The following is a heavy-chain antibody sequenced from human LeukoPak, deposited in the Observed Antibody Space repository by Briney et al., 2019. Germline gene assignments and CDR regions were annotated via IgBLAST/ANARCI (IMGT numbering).Heavy chain of an antibody. D-gene: IGHD5-24*01. CDR3: ARDFGEMPNY. CDR2: IDPSGGST. J-gene: IGHJ4*02. Sequence: GSSVKVSGKASGYTFTRYYMHWVRQAPGQGLEWMGIIDPSGGSTSYAQNFQGGITMTRDATTSTAYLELSSLRSEDTAVYYCARDFGEMPNYWGQGTLVTVSS. CDR1: GYTFTRYY. V-gene: IGHV1-46*01.